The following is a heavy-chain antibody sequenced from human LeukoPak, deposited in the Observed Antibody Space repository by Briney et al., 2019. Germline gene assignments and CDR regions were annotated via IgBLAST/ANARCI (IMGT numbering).Heavy chain of an antibody. J-gene: IGHJ4*02. CDR3: ARANFLYCSSTTCLFNY. CDR2: INPNDGDT. Sequence: ASVKVSCKASGYTFTDYYMHWVRQAPGQGFEWMGWINPNDGDTNYAQKFQGRVTMTRDTSISTAHMEVSRLRSDDTAVYYCARANFLYCSSTTCLFNYWGQGTLVTVSS. CDR1: GYTFTDYY. V-gene: IGHV1-2*02. D-gene: IGHD2-2*01.